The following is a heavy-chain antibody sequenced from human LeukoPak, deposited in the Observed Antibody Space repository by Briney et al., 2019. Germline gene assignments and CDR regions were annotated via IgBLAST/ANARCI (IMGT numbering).Heavy chain of an antibody. CDR1: GYIFTGYY. V-gene: IGHV1-2*02. J-gene: IGHJ6*02. CDR2: INPNSGGT. CDR3: ARGAQSGRLRGNYYYGMDV. Sequence: ASVKVSCKASGYIFTGYYMHWVRQAPGQGLEWMGWINPNSGGTIYAQKFQGRVTMTRDTSINTAYMELSRLRSDDTAVYFCARGAQSGRLRGNYYYGMDVWGQGTTVTVSS. D-gene: IGHD1-26*01.